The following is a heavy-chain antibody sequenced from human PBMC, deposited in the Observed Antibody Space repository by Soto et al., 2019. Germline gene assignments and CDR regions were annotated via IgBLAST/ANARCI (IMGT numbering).Heavy chain of an antibody. CDR1: GFTFSSYA. CDR2: ISGSGGST. Sequence: GGSLRLSCAASGFTFSSYAMSWVRQAPGKGLELVSAISGSGGSTYYADSVKCRFTISRDNSKNTLYLQMNSLRAEDTAVYYCAKGQLPNLYYYYGMDVWGQGTTVTVSS. D-gene: IGHD1-26*01. CDR3: AKGQLPNLYYYYGMDV. V-gene: IGHV3-23*01. J-gene: IGHJ6*02.